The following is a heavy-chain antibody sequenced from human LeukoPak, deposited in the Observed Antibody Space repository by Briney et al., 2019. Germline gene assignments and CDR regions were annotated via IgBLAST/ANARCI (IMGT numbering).Heavy chain of an antibody. D-gene: IGHD2-21*01. Sequence: ASVKVSCKTSGYTFTSYFIHWVRQAPGQGLEWMGIINPLSGSTTYAQNLQGRATMTSDTSTSTVYVELSSLRSEDTAVYYCGRSVAFREIPRDFWGQGTLVTVSS. J-gene: IGHJ4*02. CDR2: INPLSGST. CDR3: GRSVAFREIPRDF. CDR1: GYTFTSYF. V-gene: IGHV1-46*04.